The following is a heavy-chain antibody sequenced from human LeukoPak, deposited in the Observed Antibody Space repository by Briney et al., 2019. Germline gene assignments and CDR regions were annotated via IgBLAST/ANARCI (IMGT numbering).Heavy chain of an antibody. J-gene: IGHJ6*03. CDR1: GFTFSSYA. CDR3: ASDPHPLTYYYMDV. V-gene: IGHV3-23*01. Sequence: PGGSLRLSCAASGFTFSSYAMSWVRQAPGKGLEWVSGISGSGGSTYYADSVKGRFTISRDNAKNSLYLQMNSLRAEDTAVYYCASDPHPLTYYYMDVWGKGTTVTVSS. CDR2: ISGSGGST.